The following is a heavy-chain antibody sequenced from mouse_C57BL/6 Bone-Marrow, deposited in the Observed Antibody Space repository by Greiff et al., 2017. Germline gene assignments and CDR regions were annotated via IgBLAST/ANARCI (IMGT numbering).Heavy chain of an antibody. V-gene: IGHV1-64*01. J-gene: IGHJ2*01. CDR2: IHPNSGST. CDR1: GYTFTSYW. D-gene: IGHD3-2*02. CDR3: ARRGEQLSFDY. Sequence: QVQLQQPGAELVKPGASVKLSCKASGYTFTSYWMHWVKQRPGQGLEWIGMIHPNSGSTNYNEKFTSKATLTVDKSSSTAYMQLSSLTSEDSAVYYGARRGEQLSFDYWGQGTTLTVSS.